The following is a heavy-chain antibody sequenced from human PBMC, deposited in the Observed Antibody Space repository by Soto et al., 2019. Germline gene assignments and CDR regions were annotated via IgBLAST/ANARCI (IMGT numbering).Heavy chain of an antibody. CDR1: GYTFTGYY. V-gene: IGHV1-2*04. CDR2: INPNSGGT. CDR3: ARGSSSGGRARSKSRLFDY. J-gene: IGHJ4*02. Sequence: ASVKVSCKASGYTFTGYYMHWVRQAPGQGLEWMGWINPNSGGTNYAQKFQGWVTMTRDTSISTAYMELSRLRSDDTAVYYCARGSSSGGRARSKSRLFDYWAQGTLVTVAS. D-gene: IGHD6-13*01.